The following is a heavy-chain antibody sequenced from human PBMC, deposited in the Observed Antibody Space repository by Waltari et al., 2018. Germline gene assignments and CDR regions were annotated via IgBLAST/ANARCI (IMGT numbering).Heavy chain of an antibody. J-gene: IGHJ4*02. CDR2: IIPILGIA. CDR3: ARSWYDSSGYSYESPRENHFDY. V-gene: IGHV1-69*02. Sequence: QVQLVQSGAEVKKPGSSVKVSCKASGGTFSSYTISWVRQAPGQGLEWRGRIIPILGIANYAQKVQGRVTITADKSTSTAYMELSSLRSEDTAVYYCARSWYDSSGYSYESPRENHFDYWGQGTLVTVSS. D-gene: IGHD3-22*01. CDR1: GGTFSSYT.